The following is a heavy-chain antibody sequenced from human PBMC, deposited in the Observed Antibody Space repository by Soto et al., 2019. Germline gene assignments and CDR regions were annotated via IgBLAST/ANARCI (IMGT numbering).Heavy chain of an antibody. D-gene: IGHD4-17*01. CDR1: GFTFSSYA. CDR2: ISGSGGRT. CDR3: AASTTVTTLVFSLGY. Sequence: EVQLLESGGGLVQPGGSLRLSCAASGFTFSSYAMSWVRQAPGKGLEWVSAISGSGGRTYYADSVKGRFTISRDNSKNTLYLQMNSLRAEDTAVYYCAASTTVTTLVFSLGYWGQGTLVTVSS. J-gene: IGHJ4*02. V-gene: IGHV3-23*01.